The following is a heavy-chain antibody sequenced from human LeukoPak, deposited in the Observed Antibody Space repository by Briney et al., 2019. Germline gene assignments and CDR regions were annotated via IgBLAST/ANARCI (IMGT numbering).Heavy chain of an antibody. V-gene: IGHV2-70*11. CDR1: GFSLRSTGMC. CDR3: ARIVSIRSGTYFEDS. Sequence: SGPALVKPTQTLTLTCTFSGFSLRSTGMCVTWIRQPPGKALEWLARIDWDDDKYYRPSLETRLSISKDTSINQVVLTMTNMEPEDTATYYCARIVSIRSGTYFEDSWGLGTLVTVSS. J-gene: IGHJ4*02. D-gene: IGHD1-26*01. CDR2: IDWDDDK.